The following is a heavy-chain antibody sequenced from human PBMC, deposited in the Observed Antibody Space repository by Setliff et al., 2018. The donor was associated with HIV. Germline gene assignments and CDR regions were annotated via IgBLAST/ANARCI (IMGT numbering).Heavy chain of an antibody. D-gene: IGHD2-15*01. CDR2: IISILGTP. J-gene: IGHJ3*01. CDR1: GYTFNTYP. V-gene: IGHV1-69*08. CDR3: ARDFHVLGYCSADSCPYDASDV. Sequence: ASVKVSCKASGYTFNTYPINWVRQAPGQGLEWMGRIISILGTPNYSHKFQGRVTITADKSTTTTYMELSSLRSDDTAIYYCARDFHVLGYCSADSCPYDASDVWGQGTMVTVSS.